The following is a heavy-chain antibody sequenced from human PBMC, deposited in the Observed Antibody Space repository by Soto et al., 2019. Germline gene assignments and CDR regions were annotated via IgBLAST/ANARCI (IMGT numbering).Heavy chain of an antibody. V-gene: IGHV3-23*01. CDR2: FGGSGVST. Sequence: EVKLLESGGGLVQPGGSLRLSCVASGFTFSDYAMSWVRQAPGKGLEWVSAFGGSGVSTYYADSVKGRFAISRDNSRNTLYLQVNSLRAEDTAIYYCAKNSRLEIWGQGTMVTVSS. CDR3: AKNSRLEI. CDR1: GFTFSDYA. D-gene: IGHD1-26*01. J-gene: IGHJ3*02.